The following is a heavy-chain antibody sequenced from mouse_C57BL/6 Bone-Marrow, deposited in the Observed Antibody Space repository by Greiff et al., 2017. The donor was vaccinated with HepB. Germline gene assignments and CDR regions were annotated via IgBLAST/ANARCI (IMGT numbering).Heavy chain of an antibody. J-gene: IGHJ4*01. D-gene: IGHD1-1*01. CDR2: IRSKSNNYAT. CDR1: GFSFNTYA. Sequence: EAGGGLVQPKGSLKLSCAASGFSFNTYAMNWVRQAPGKGLEWVARIRSKSNNYATYYADSVKDRFTISRDDSESMLYLQMNNLKTEDTAMYYCVRHGYYGSSHDYAMDYWGQGTSVTVSS. CDR3: VRHGYYGSSHDYAMDY. V-gene: IGHV10-1*01.